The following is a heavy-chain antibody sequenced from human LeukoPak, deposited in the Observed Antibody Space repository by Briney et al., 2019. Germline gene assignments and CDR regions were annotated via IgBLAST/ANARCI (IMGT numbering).Heavy chain of an antibody. CDR1: GFTVSSKY. V-gene: IGHV3-53*01. Sequence: GGSLRRSCAASGFTVSSKYMSWVRQAPGKGLEWVSVIHSGGSTHYADSVKGRFTISRDNSKNTLYLQMNSLRADDTAVYYCARVGSTLPFDYWGQGTLVTVSS. CDR2: IHSGGST. D-gene: IGHD1-26*01. J-gene: IGHJ4*02. CDR3: ARVGSTLPFDY.